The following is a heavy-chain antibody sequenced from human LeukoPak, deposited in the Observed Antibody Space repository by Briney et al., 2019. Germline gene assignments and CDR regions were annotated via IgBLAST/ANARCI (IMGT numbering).Heavy chain of an antibody. V-gene: IGHV3-23*01. CDR2: ISGRGGST. CDR3: AKDSSLYYFDY. Sequence: GGSLRLSCTASGFTFSNAWINWVRQAPGKGLEWVSAISGRGGSTNYADSVKGRFTISRDNSKNTLYLQMNSLRAEDTAVYYCAKDSSLYYFDYWGQGTLVTVSS. J-gene: IGHJ4*02. CDR1: GFTFSNAW.